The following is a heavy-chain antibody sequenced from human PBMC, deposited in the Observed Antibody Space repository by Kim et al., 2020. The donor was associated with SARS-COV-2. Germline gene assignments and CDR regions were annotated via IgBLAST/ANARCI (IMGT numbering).Heavy chain of an antibody. Sequence: ASVKVSCKASGYTFTSYGISWVRQAPGQGLEWMGWISAYNGNTNYAQKLQGRVTMTTDTSTSTAYMELRSLRSDDTAVYYCARAWSGRYFDWLSNGMDVWGQGTTVTVSS. V-gene: IGHV1-18*01. J-gene: IGHJ6*02. D-gene: IGHD3-9*01. CDR3: ARAWSGRYFDWLSNGMDV. CDR1: GYTFTSYG. CDR2: ISAYNGNT.